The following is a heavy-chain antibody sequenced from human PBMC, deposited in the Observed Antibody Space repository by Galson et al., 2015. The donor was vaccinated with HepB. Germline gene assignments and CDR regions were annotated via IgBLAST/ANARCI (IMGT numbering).Heavy chain of an antibody. CDR3: AKDWAVAGTDGVAIDY. V-gene: IGHV3-30*18. CDR1: GFTFSSYG. CDR2: ISYDGSNK. Sequence: SLRLSCAASGFTFSSYGMHWVRQAPGKGLEWVAVISYDGSNKYYADSVKGRFTISRDNSKNTLYLQMNSLRAEDTAVYYCAKDWAVAGTDGVAIDYWGQGTLVTVSS. J-gene: IGHJ4*02. D-gene: IGHD6-19*01.